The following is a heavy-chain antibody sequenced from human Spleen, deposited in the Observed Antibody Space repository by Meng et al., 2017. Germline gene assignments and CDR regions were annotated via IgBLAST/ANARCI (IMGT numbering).Heavy chain of an antibody. D-gene: IGHD6-19*01. Sequence: GESLKISCAASGFTFSTYAMHWVRQAPGKGLESVSAISSNGGSTYYADSVKGRFTISRDNSKNTLYLHMGSLRAEDMAVYYCARWAIAVVGIPIDYWGQGTLVTVSS. CDR2: ISSNGGST. V-gene: IGHV3-64*02. CDR3: ARWAIAVVGIPIDY. J-gene: IGHJ4*02. CDR1: GFTFSTYA.